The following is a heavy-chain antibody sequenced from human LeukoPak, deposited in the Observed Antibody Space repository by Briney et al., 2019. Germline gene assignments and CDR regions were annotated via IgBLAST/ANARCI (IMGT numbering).Heavy chain of an antibody. CDR1: GFTFDDYG. D-gene: IGHD6-19*01. CDR3: AKGGYSSGWFDY. CDR2: INWNGGST. Sequence: PGGSLRLSCAASGFTFDDYGMSWVRQAPGKGLEWVSGINWNGGSTGYADSVKGRFTISRDNAKNSLYLQMNSLRAEDTAVYYCAKGGYSSGWFDYWGQGTLVTVSS. J-gene: IGHJ4*02. V-gene: IGHV3-20*04.